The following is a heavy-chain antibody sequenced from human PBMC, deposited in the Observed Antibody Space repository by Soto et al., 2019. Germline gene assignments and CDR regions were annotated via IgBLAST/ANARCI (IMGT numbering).Heavy chain of an antibody. CDR1: GFTFRNYW. V-gene: IGHV3-7*04. CDR3: TRNRGWHHLDN. CDR2: IHPDGSET. J-gene: IGHJ4*02. Sequence: VQLVESGGNLVQPGGSLRLSRAASGFTFRNYWMTWVRQAPAKGLEWVADIHPDGSETYYVDSVRGRFTISRDNAENSLYLRLNSLRDDDTAVYYCTRNRGWHHLDNWGQGALVTVSS. D-gene: IGHD6-19*01.